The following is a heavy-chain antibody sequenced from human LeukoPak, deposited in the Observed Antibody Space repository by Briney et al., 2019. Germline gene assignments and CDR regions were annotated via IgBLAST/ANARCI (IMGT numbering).Heavy chain of an antibody. V-gene: IGHV4-59*01. CDR3: AREGQLGYFDY. CDR1: GGSISTSH. J-gene: IGHJ4*02. Sequence: SETLSLTCTVPGGSISTSHWSWIRQPPGKGLEWIGYVSYNGITNNNPSLKSRVTISVDTSKNQFSLKLTSVTAADTAVYFCAREGQLGYFDYWGQGTQVTVSS. D-gene: IGHD6-6*01. CDR2: VSYNGIT.